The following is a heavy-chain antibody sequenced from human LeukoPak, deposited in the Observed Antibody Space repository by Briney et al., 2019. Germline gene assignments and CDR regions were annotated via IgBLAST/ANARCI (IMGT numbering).Heavy chain of an antibody. CDR2: IKQDGSEK. CDR3: ARDLAGPPQEAFDI. V-gene: IGHV3-7*01. J-gene: IGHJ3*02. Sequence: GGSLRLSCAASGFTFSSYWMSWVRQAPGKGLEWVANIKQDGSEKCYVDSVKGRFTISRDNAENSLYLQMTSLRAEDTAVYYCARDLAGPPQEAFDIWGQGTMVTVSS. CDR1: GFTFSSYW.